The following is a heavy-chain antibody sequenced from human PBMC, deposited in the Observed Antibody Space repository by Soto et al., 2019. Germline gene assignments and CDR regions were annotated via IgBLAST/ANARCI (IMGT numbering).Heavy chain of an antibody. CDR3: VSSSMAGDYYYYGMDV. CDR1: GYNFSSYG. CDR2: ISVYSGET. V-gene: IGHV1-18*04. J-gene: IGHJ6*02. D-gene: IGHD6-19*01. Sequence: ASVKVSCKASGYNFSSYGITWVRQAPWQGLEWMGWISVYSGETSYAQTLQDRVTMSTDTTTSTAYMELTSLRSDDTAFYSCVSSSMAGDYYYYGMDVWGRGTTVTVSS.